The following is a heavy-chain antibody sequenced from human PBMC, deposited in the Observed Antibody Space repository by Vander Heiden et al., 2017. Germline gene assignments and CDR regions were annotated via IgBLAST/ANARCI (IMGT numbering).Heavy chain of an antibody. Sequence: EVQLLESGGGLVQPGGSLRLSCSASGFTFISDAMSWVRQAPGKGLEWVSAISGSGGSTYYADSVKGRFTISRDNSKNTLYLQMNSLRAEDTAVYYCAKVLRITMVRGQFDYWGQGTLVTVSS. CDR2: ISGSGGST. V-gene: IGHV3-23*01. D-gene: IGHD3-10*01. CDR1: GFTFISDA. CDR3: AKVLRITMVRGQFDY. J-gene: IGHJ4*02.